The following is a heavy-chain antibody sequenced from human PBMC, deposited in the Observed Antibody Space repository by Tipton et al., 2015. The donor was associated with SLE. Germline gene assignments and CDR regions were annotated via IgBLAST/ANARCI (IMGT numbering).Heavy chain of an antibody. CDR3: AAHCAGGRCYPF. D-gene: IGHD2-15*01. J-gene: IGHJ4*01. CDR2: IYYRGIT. V-gene: IGHV4-39*07. CDR1: GDSITSSSHY. Sequence: TLSLTCTVPGDSITSSSHYWGWIRQPPGKGLEWIGSIYYRGITYSTPSLKSRVTISLDTSRNQFSLRLNSVTAADTAVYYCAAHCAGGRCYPFWGHGTRVTVSS.